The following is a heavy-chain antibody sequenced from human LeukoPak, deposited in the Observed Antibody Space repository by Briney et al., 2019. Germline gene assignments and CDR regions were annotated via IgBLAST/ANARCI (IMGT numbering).Heavy chain of an antibody. V-gene: IGHV3-23*01. CDR1: GFTFSSYA. CDR2: ISGSGGST. CDR3: TKDQGYYFDY. Sequence: GGSLRLSCAASGFTFSSYAMTWVRQAPGKGLEWVSAISGSGGSTYYADSVKGRFTLSRDNSKNTPYLQMNSLRAEDTAVYYCTKDQGYYFDYWGQGTLVTVSS. J-gene: IGHJ4*02.